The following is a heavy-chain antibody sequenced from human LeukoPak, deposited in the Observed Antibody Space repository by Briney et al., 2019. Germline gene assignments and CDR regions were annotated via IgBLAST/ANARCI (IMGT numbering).Heavy chain of an antibody. D-gene: IGHD2-21*01. J-gene: IGHJ3*02. CDR1: GFTFTSYY. CDR2: INPSGGST. V-gene: IGHV1-46*03. CDR3: ACVVRGAFDI. Sequence: ASVKVSCKASGFTFTSYYMHWVRQAPGQGLEWMGIINPSGGSTSYPQKFQGRVTMTRDTSTSTVYMEMSSLRSEDTAVYYCACVVRGAFDIWGQGTLVTVSS.